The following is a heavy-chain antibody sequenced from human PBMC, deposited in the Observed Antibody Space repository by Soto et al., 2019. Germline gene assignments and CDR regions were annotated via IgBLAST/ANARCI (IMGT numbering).Heavy chain of an antibody. J-gene: IGHJ1*01. CDR2: IIPIIRVT. D-gene: IGHD7-27*01. V-gene: IGHV1-69*17. CDR1: GDTFNSYL. CDR3: ARESLGAKGAAH. Sequence: QVQLVQSGAEVKRPGSSVKVSCESSGDTFNSYLISWVRQAPGQGLEWMGGIIPIIRVTHYAQRFQGRVTISALSSTGTAYMEFTNLGFEDTALYYCARESLGAKGAAHWGQGTLVTVSS.